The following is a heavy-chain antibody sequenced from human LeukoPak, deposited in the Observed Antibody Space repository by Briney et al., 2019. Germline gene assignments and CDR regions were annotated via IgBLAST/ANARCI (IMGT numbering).Heavy chain of an antibody. CDR1: GFTFSSYA. Sequence: GGSLRLSCAASGFTFSSYAMSWVRQAPGKGLEWVSAISGSGGSTYYADSVKGRFTISRDNSKNTLYLQMNSLRAEDTAVYYCANELRLGEFGPDFDYWGQGTLVTVSS. D-gene: IGHD3-10*01. J-gene: IGHJ4*02. V-gene: IGHV3-23*01. CDR3: ANELRLGEFGPDFDY. CDR2: ISGSGGST.